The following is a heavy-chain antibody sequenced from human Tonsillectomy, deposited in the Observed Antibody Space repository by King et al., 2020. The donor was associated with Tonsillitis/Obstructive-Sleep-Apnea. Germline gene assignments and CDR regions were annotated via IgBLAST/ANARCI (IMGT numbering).Heavy chain of an antibody. V-gene: IGHV4-59*01. CDR3: ARDRVAGDAGFDY. J-gene: IGHJ4*02. CDR1: GGSISSYY. CDR2: IYYSGST. Sequence: QLQESGPGLVKPSETLSLTCTVSGGSISSYYWSWIRQPPGKGLEWIGYIYYSGSTNYNPSLKSRVTISVDKSKNQFSLKLSSVTAADTAVYYCARDRVAGDAGFDYWGQGTLVTVSS. D-gene: IGHD6-19*01.